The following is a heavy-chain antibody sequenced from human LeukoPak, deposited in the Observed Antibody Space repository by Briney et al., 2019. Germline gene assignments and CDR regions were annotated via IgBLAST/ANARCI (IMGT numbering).Heavy chain of an antibody. V-gene: IGHV4-59*08. Sequence: SETLSLTCTVSGGSIRSYYWSWIRQPPGKGLEWIGYIYYSGNTNYNPSLKSRVTISVDTSKNQFSLKLSSVTAADTAVYYCARQRTDYYDSSGSWGQGTLVIVSS. CDR1: GGSIRSYY. CDR2: IYYSGNT. D-gene: IGHD3-22*01. CDR3: ARQRTDYYDSSGS. J-gene: IGHJ5*02.